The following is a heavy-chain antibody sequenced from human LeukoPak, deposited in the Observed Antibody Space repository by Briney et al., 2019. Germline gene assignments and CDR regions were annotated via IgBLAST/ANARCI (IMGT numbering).Heavy chain of an antibody. J-gene: IGHJ6*03. V-gene: IGHV3-9*01. CDR2: ISWNSGSI. CDR3: AKDGGGGVTFYYYMDV. Sequence: PGRSLRLSCAASGFTFDDYAMHWVRQAPGKGLEWVSGISWNSGSIGYADSVKGRFTISRDNAKNSLYLQMNSLRAEDTALYYCAKDGGGGVTFYYYMDVWGKGTTVTVSS. D-gene: IGHD2-8*01. CDR1: GFTFDDYA.